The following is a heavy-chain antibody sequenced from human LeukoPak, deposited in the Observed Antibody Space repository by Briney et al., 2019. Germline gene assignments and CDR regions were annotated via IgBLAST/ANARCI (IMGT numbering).Heavy chain of an antibody. J-gene: IGHJ5*02. CDR2: ISTYNANT. D-gene: IGHD3-22*01. Sequence: ASVKVSCKASGYIFTSYGISWVRQAPGQGLEWMGWISTYNANTNYAQKFQGRVTMTEDTSTDTAYMELSSLRSEDTAVYYCARDSHNYYGSSGYYLPWGQGTLVTVSS. CDR1: GYIFTSYG. V-gene: IGHV1-18*01. CDR3: ARDSHNYYGSSGYYLP.